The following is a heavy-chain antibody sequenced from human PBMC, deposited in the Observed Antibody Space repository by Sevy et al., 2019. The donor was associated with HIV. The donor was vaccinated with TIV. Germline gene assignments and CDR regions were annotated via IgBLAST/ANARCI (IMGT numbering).Heavy chain of an antibody. D-gene: IGHD3-22*01. Sequence: GGSLRLSCSVSGFNFSTYAMHWVRQAPGKGLEWVAVISSDVIRKYYGASVRGRFAISRDNSNNTLYLQMNSLRAEDTAVYYCAKASYYYDSSGYPQDYWGQGTLVTVSS. V-gene: IGHV3-30*09. J-gene: IGHJ4*02. CDR3: AKASYYYDSSGYPQDY. CDR1: GFNFSTYA. CDR2: ISSDVIRK.